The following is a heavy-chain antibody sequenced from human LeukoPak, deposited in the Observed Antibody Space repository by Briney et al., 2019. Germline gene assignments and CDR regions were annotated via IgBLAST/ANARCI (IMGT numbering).Heavy chain of an antibody. CDR2: VNPNSGGT. V-gene: IGHV1-2*02. Sequence: KVSCKASGYTFTGYYMHWVRQAPGQGLEWMGWVNPNSGGTNYAQKFQGRVTMTRDTSISTAYMELSRLRSDDTAVYYCARNWRGGGWGHDFDYWGQGTLVTVSS. J-gene: IGHJ4*02. D-gene: IGHD7-27*01. CDR1: GYTFTGYY. CDR3: ARNWRGGGWGHDFDY.